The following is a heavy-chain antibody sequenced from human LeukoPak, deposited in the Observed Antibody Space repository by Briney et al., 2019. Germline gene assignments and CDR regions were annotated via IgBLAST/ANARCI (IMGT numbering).Heavy chain of an antibody. V-gene: IGHV3-21*01. CDR2: ISSSSSYI. J-gene: IGHJ6*03. CDR3: AKDSTVTTTYYYYYYMDV. CDR1: GFTFSSYS. Sequence: GGSPRVSCAASGFTFSSYSMNWVRQAPGKGLEWVSSISSSSSYIYYADSVKGRFTISRDNAKNSLHLQMNSLRAEDTAVYYCAKDSTVTTTYYYYYYMDVWGKGTTVTVSS. D-gene: IGHD4-11*01.